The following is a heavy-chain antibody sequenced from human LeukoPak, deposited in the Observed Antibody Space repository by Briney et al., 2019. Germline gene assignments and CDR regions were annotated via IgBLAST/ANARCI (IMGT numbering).Heavy chain of an antibody. D-gene: IGHD1-26*01. V-gene: IGHV1-69*02. J-gene: IGHJ5*02. CDR3: ARVNLRGSQYNWFDP. Sequence: GASVKASCKASGGSLNSHIFTWVRQAPGQGLEWMGKITPVIDVSKYAQKFQGRLTITADKSTATVYMELSGLKSDDTAVYYCARVNLRGSQYNWFDPWGQGTLVTVSS. CDR2: ITPVIDVS. CDR1: GGSLNSHI.